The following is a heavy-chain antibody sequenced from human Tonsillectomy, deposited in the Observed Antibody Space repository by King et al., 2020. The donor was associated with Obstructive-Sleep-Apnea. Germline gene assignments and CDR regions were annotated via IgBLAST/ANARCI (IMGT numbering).Heavy chain of an antibody. CDR1: RFSFSTYW. CDR2: IKEDGSQK. D-gene: IGHD4-23*01. V-gene: IGHV3-7*01. CDR3: ARDLDAGNTNWFDP. J-gene: IGHJ5*02. Sequence: VQLVESGGGLVQPGGSLRLSCAASRFSFSTYWMSWVRQAPGKGLEWVANIKEDGSQKYYVDSVGGRFTISRDNVKNSLDLQMNSLRVDDTAMYYCARDLDAGNTNWFDPWGQGTLVTVSS.